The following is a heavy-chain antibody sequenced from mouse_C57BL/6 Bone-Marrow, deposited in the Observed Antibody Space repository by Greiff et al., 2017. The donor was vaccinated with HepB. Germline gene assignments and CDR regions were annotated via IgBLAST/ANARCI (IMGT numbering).Heavy chain of an antibody. V-gene: IGHV1-72*01. D-gene: IGHD1-1*01. CDR1: GYTFTSYW. J-gene: IGHJ3*01. CDR2: IDPNSGGT. CDR3: ARHYGSCAAWFAD. Sequence: QVQLQQPGAELVKPGASVKLSCKASGYTFTSYWMHWVKQRPGRGLEWIGRIDPNSGGTNYNEKFKSKATLTVDKPSSTAYMQLSSLTSEDSAVYDCARHYGSCAAWFADWGQGTMVTVSA.